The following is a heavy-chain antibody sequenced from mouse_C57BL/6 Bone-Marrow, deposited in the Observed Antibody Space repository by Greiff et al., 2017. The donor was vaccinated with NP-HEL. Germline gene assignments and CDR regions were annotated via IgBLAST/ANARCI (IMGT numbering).Heavy chain of an antibody. CDR2: IYPSDSET. V-gene: IGHV1-61*01. D-gene: IGHD1-1*01. CDR1: GYTFNSYW. J-gene: IGHJ3*01. Sequence: QVQLQQPGAELVRPGSSVKLSCKASGYTFNSYWMDWVKQRPGQGLEWIGNIYPSDSETQYNQKFKDKATLTVAKSSSTAYMQLSSLTSEDSAVYDGARYGSPPWFAYWGRGTLVTVTA. CDR3: ARYGSPPWFAY.